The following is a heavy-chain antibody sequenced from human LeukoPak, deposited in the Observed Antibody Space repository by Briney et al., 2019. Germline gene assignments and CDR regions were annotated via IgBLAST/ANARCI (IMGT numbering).Heavy chain of an antibody. CDR1: GGSISSYY. J-gene: IGHJ3*02. D-gene: IGHD5-24*01. CDR3: ARDGYNIAGAFDI. V-gene: IGHV4-59*01. Sequence: SETLSLTCTVSGGSISSYYWSWIRQPPGKGLEWIGYIYYSGSTNYNPSLKSRVTISVDTSKNQFSLKLSSVTAADTAVYYCARDGYNIAGAFDIWGRGTMVTVSS. CDR2: IYYSGST.